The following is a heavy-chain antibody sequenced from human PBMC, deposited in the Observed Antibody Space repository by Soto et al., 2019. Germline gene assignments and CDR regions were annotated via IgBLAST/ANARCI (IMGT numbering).Heavy chain of an antibody. Sequence: GGSLRLSCAASGFTFSNAWMSWVRQAPGKGLEWVGRIKSKTDGGTTDYAAPVKGRFTISRDDSKNTLYLQMNSLKTEDTAVYYCTTKGYYYDSSGSKYYFDYWGQGTLVTVSS. CDR1: GFTFSNAW. D-gene: IGHD3-22*01. CDR2: IKSKTDGGTT. V-gene: IGHV3-15*01. CDR3: TTKGYYYDSSGSKYYFDY. J-gene: IGHJ4*02.